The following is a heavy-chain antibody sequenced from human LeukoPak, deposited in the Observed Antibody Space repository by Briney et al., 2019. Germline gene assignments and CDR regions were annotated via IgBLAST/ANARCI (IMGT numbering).Heavy chain of an antibody. V-gene: IGHV3-9*01. D-gene: IGHD2-8*01. Sequence: PGGSLRLSCVASGFTFDTYAISWVRQAPGKGLEWVSGISWNSGSIGYADSVKGRFTISRDNAKNSLYLQMNSLRAEDTALYYCAKGDKWGPEWFDPWGQGTLVTVSS. CDR1: GFTFDTYA. CDR2: ISWNSGSI. J-gene: IGHJ5*02. CDR3: AKGDKWGPEWFDP.